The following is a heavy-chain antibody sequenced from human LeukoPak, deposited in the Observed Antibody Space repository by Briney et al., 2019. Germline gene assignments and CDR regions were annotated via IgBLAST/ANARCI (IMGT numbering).Heavy chain of an antibody. CDR2: ISGSGGST. D-gene: IGHD3-3*01. CDR3: AKDRGYTYYDFWGGYSNWFDP. CDR1: GFTFSSYA. J-gene: IGHJ5*02. V-gene: IGHV3-23*01. Sequence: GGSLRLSCAASGFTFSSYAMSWVRQAPGKGLEWVSAISGSGGSTYYADSVKGRFTISRDNSKNTLYLQMNSLRAEDTAVYYCAKDRGYTYYDFWGGYSNWFDPWGQGTLVTVSS.